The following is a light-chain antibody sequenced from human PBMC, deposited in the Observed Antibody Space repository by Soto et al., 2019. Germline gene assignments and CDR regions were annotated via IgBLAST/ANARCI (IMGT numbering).Light chain of an antibody. CDR1: SSNIGSNY. J-gene: IGLJ2*01. CDR2: RNN. CDR3: AAWDDSLSGS. Sequence: QSVLTQPPSASGTPGQRVTISCSGSSSNIGSNYVYWYQQLPGTAPKLLIYRNNQRPSGVPDRFSGSKSGTSASLAIGGLRSEDEADYYCAAWDDSLSGSFGGGTKVTVL. V-gene: IGLV1-47*01.